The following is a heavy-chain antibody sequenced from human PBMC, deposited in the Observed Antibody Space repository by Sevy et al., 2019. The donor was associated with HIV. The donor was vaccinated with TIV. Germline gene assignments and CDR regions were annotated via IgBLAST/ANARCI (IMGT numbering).Heavy chain of an antibody. V-gene: IGHV3-48*03. CDR1: GFTFSSYE. CDR2: ISSSGSTI. Sequence: GGSLRLSCAASGFTFSSYEMNWVRQAPGKGLEWVSYISSSGSTIYYADSVKGRFTISRDNAKNSLYLQMNSLRAEDTAVYYCARVTSGYDYALLPDYWGQGTLVTVSS. J-gene: IGHJ4*02. CDR3: ARVTSGYDYALLPDY. D-gene: IGHD5-12*01.